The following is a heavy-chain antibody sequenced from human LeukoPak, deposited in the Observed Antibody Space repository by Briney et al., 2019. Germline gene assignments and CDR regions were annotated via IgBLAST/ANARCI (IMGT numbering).Heavy chain of an antibody. CDR1: GGSISSGGYS. D-gene: IGHD3-10*01. Sequence: PSQTLSLTCAVSGGSISSGGYSWSWIRQPPGKGLEWIGYIYHRGSTYYNPSLKTRVTISLDRSKNQFPLKLSSVTAADTAVYYCARGGGITSFDYWGQGTLVTVSS. J-gene: IGHJ4*02. CDR2: IYHRGST. V-gene: IGHV4-30-2*01. CDR3: ARGGGITSFDY.